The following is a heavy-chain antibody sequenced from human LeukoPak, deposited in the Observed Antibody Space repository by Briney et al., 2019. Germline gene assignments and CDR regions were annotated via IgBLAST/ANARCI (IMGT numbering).Heavy chain of an antibody. J-gene: IGHJ5*02. CDR3: AKATVGARKWFDP. CDR2: VQDNERSA. Sequence: GGSLRLSCEGSGFSFSGHWMHWVRQAPGRGLVWVSRVQDNERSASYGDSVRGRFTISRDNSKDTLYLQMNSVRAEDTAVYYCAKATVGARKWFDPWGQGTLVTVSS. D-gene: IGHD1-26*01. V-gene: IGHV3-74*01. CDR1: GFSFSGHW.